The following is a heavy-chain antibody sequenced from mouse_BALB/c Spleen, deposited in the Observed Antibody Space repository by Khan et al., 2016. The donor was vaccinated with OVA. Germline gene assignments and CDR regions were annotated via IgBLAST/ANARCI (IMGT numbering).Heavy chain of an antibody. CDR1: GYTLTDYG. CDR2: INTYTGEA. Sequence: QIQLVQSGPELKKPGETVKISCKASGYTLTDYGMNWVKQAPGKGLKWMGWINTYTGEATYADDFKGRFAFSLETSANPAYLQINNLKTEDTATXFCSRANGNYRVAYWGQGTMVTVSA. J-gene: IGHJ3*01. D-gene: IGHD2-1*01. CDR3: SRANGNYRVAY. V-gene: IGHV9-3-1*01.